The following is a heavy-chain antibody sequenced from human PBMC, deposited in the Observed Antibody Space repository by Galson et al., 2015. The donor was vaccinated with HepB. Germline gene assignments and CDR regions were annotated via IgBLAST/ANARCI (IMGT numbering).Heavy chain of an antibody. CDR1: GYTFSSYG. D-gene: IGHD2-2*01. J-gene: IGHJ4*02. CDR2: ISIHNGKT. CDR3: TRDGHVGIVVVVNDF. Sequence: SVKVSCKASGYTFSSYGISWVRQAPGQGLEWLGWISIHNGKTNYAQKFQGRVTMSADTSRTTAYMELRGLRSDDTAVYYCTRDGHVGIVVVVNDFWGQGTLVTVSP. V-gene: IGHV1-18*01.